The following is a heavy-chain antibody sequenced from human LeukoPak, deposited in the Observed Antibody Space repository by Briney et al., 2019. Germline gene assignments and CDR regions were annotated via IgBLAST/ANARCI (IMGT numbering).Heavy chain of an antibody. J-gene: IGHJ1*01. CDR1: GDSIDPYS. Sequence: PSETLSLTCTISGDSIDPYSWSWIRQPPGKGLEWIGYISHIGTIKYNTSLMSRVSMGLDKLNNEFSLSLRSVTATDTALYFCARHQGSTVFNYWGRGVPVIVSS. CDR3: ARHQGSTVFNY. V-gene: IGHV4-59*08. D-gene: IGHD5/OR15-5a*01. CDR2: ISHIGTI.